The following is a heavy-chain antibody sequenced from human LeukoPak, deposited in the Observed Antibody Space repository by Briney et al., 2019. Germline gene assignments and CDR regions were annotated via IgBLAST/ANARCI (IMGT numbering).Heavy chain of an antibody. CDR3: ARGGDYSNLFDY. V-gene: IGHV3-21*01. J-gene: IGHJ4*02. Sequence: GGSLRLSCAASGFTFTSYSMNWVRQAPGKGLEWVSSISSSSSYIYYADSVKGRFTISRDSAKNSLYLQMNSLRAEDTAVYFCARGGDYSNLFDYWGQGTLVTVSS. CDR1: GFTFTSYS. D-gene: IGHD4-11*01. CDR2: ISSSSSYI.